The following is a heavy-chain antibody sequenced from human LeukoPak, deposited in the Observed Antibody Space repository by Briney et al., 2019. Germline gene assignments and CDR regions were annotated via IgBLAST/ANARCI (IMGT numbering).Heavy chain of an antibody. Sequence: SQTLSLTCTVSGGSISSGSYYWSWIRQPAGKGLEWIGRIYTSGSTNYNPSLKSRVTISLDTSKNQFSLKLSSVTAADTALYYCARVGGGWDYVGYFDYWGQGTLVTVSS. J-gene: IGHJ4*02. CDR1: GGSISSGSYY. D-gene: IGHD3-16*01. V-gene: IGHV4-61*02. CDR2: IYTSGST. CDR3: ARVGGGWDYVGYFDY.